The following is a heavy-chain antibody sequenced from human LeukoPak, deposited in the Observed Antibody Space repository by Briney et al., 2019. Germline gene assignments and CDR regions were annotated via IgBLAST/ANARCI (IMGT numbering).Heavy chain of an antibody. CDR3: ARLPPYDKLPGGTFDI. D-gene: IGHD3-9*01. CDR1: GGAFDNYY. Sequence: SETLSLTCSVSGGAFDNYYWSGIRQPPGKGLEGIGYIYSCWNTHYNPSFKSPLNLPVDTSKNEFSPKMNSVTAAGPGMYYGARLPPYDKLPGGTFDIGGQGTMVTVAS. V-gene: IGHV4-59*13. J-gene: IGHJ3*02. CDR2: IYSCWNT.